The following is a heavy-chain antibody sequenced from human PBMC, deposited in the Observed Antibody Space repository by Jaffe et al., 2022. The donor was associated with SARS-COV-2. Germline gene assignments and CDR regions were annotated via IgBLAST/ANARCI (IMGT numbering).Heavy chain of an antibody. CDR1: GFTFRNFA. V-gene: IGHV3-23*01. CDR2: ITGSADTT. J-gene: IGHJ4*02. CDR3: TKGNIGYYFDY. D-gene: IGHD3-22*01. Sequence: EVQLLESGGGLEQPGGSLRLSCAASGFTFRNFAMAWVRQAPGKGLEWVSAITGSADTTYYADSVKGRFSISRDNSKNTLSLQMDSLRADDTAVYYCTKGNIGYYFDYWGQGILVTVSS.